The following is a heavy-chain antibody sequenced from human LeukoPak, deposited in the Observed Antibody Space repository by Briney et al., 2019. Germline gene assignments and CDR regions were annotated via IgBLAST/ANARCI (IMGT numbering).Heavy chain of an antibody. J-gene: IGHJ4*02. D-gene: IGHD6-6*01. CDR2: IYDSGST. CDR3: ARQGGRYSSSSSFDN. CDR1: GGSISSYY. V-gene: IGHV4-59*01. Sequence: SETLSLTCTVSGGSISSYYWSWIRQPPGKGLEWIGYIYDSGSTNYNPSLKSRVTILVDTSKNQFSLKLSSVTAADTALYYCARQGGRYSSSSSFDNWGQGIQVTVSS.